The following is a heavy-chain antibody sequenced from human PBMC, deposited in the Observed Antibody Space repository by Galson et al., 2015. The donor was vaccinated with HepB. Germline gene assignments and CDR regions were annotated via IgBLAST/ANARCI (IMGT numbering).Heavy chain of an antibody. D-gene: IGHD2-2*01. J-gene: IGHJ3*02. CDR1: GFTFSDYY. CDR2: ISSSGSTI. V-gene: IGHV3-11*01. Sequence: SLRLSCAASGFTFSDYYMSWIRQAPGKGLEWVSYISSSGSTIYYADSVKGRFTISRDNAKNSLYLQMNSLRAEDTAVYYCARGSIVVVPAAKDAFDIWGQGTMVTVSS. CDR3: ARGSIVVVPAAKDAFDI.